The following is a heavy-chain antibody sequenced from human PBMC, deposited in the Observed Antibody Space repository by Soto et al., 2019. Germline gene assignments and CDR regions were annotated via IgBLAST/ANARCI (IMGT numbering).Heavy chain of an antibody. CDR1: GGSISSSSYY. CDR2: IYYSGST. D-gene: IGHD3-9*01. V-gene: IGHV4-39*01. CDR3: ARHVVTISQRTAFDI. J-gene: IGHJ3*02. Sequence: SETLSLTCTVSGGSISSSSYYWVWIRQPPGKGLEWIGSIYYSGSTYYNPSLKSRVTISVDTSKNQFSLKLSSVTAADTAVYYCARHVVTISQRTAFDIWGQGTMVTVSS.